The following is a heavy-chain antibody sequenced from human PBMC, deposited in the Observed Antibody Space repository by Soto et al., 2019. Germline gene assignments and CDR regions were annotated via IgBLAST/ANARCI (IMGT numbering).Heavy chain of an antibody. V-gene: IGHV3-49*03. CDR3: TRIPPPYIVVVPAAMRDWFDP. CDR1: GFAFGDYA. CDR2: IRSKAYGGTT. D-gene: IGHD2-2*01. J-gene: IGHJ5*02. Sequence: GGSLRLSCTASGFAFGDYAMSWFRQAPGKGLEWVGFIRSKAYGGTTEYAASVKGRFTISRDDSKSIAYLQMNSLKTEDTAVYYCTRIPPPYIVVVPAAMRDWFDPWGQGTLVTVSS.